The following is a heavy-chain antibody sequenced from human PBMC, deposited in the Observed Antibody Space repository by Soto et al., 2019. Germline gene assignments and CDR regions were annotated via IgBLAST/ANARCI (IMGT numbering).Heavy chain of an antibody. CDR2: IIPIFGTA. CDR1: GGTFSSYA. D-gene: IGHD5-12*01. V-gene: IGHV1-69*06. CDR3: ARANSGYGYYYGMDV. Sequence: GASVKVSFKASGGTFSSYAISWVRQAPGQGLEWMGGIIPIFGTANYAQKFQGRVTITADKSTSTAYMELSSLRSEDTAVYYCARANSGYGYYYGMDVWGQGTPVTVSS. J-gene: IGHJ6*02.